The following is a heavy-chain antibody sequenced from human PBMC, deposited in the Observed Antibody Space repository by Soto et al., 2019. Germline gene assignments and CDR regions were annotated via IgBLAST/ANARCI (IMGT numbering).Heavy chain of an antibody. CDR1: GGSFSGYY. CDR2: INHSGST. J-gene: IGHJ4*02. D-gene: IGHD3-10*01. Sequence: QVQLQQWGAGLLKPSETLSLTCAVYGGSFSGYYWSWIRQPPGKGLEWIGEINHSGSTNYNPSLNRRGTLSVDTSKYQFSLRLTSVAAADTAVYFCARGSPLLLWFRGGANAYWGQGTLVTVS. CDR3: ARGSPLLLWFRGGANAY. V-gene: IGHV4-34*01.